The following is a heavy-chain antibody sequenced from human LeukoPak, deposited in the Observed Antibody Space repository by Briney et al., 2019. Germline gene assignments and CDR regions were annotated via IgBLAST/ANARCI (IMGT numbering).Heavy chain of an antibody. Sequence: GGSLRLSCAASGFTFSSYGMHWVRQAPGKGLEWVAVISYDGSNKYYADSVKGRFTISRDNSKNTLYLQMNSLRAEDTAVYYCAKGEATFDYWGQGTLVTVSS. CDR1: GFTFSSYG. CDR3: AKGEATFDY. V-gene: IGHV3-30*18. CDR2: ISYDGSNK. J-gene: IGHJ4*02. D-gene: IGHD1-26*01.